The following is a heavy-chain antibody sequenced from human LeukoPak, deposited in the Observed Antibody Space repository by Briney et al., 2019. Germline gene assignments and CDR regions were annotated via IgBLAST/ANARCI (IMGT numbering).Heavy chain of an antibody. J-gene: IGHJ5*02. CDR2: IYYSGNT. Sequence: SETLSLTCTVSGGSISSYYWSWIRQPPGKGLEWIGYIYYSGNTNYNPSLKSRLTISMDTAKNQLSLRLWSVTVADTATYYCARGKNGYNPWGQGTLVTVSS. D-gene: IGHD5-24*01. V-gene: IGHV4-59*01. CDR1: GGSISSYY. CDR3: ARGKNGYNP.